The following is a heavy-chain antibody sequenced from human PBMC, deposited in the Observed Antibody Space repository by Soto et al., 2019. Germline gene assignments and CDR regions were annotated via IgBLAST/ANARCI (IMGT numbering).Heavy chain of an antibody. CDR1: GGSISSYY. J-gene: IGHJ4*02. CDR2: IYHSGST. CDR3: ARGRYYDSSGYQPPLDY. D-gene: IGHD3-22*01. Sequence: SETLSLTCTVSGGSISSYYWSWIRQPPGKGLEWIGYIYHSGSTYYNPSLKSRVTISVDRSKNQFSLKLSSVTAADTAVYYCARGRYYDSSGYQPPLDYWGQGTLVTVSS. V-gene: IGHV4-59*08.